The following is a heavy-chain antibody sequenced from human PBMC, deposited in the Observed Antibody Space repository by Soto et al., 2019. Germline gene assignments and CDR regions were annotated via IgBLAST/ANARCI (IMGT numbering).Heavy chain of an antibody. CDR1: GYSFTSYW. CDR3: SRPRSSSRNYYGMDV. CDR2: IYPGDSDT. D-gene: IGHD6-13*01. V-gene: IGHV5-51*01. J-gene: IGHJ6*02. Sequence: PGESLKISCKGSGYSFTSYWIGWVRQMPGKGLEWMGIIYPGDSDTRYSPSFQGQVTISADKSISTAYLQWSSLKASDTAMYYCSRPRSSSRNYYGMDVWGQGTTVTVS.